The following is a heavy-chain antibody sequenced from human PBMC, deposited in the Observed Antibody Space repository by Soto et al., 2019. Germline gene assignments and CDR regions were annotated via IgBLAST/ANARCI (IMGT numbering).Heavy chain of an antibody. CDR1: GFTFSSYA. V-gene: IGHV3-23*01. D-gene: IGHD1-1*01. Sequence: PGGSLRLSCAASGFTFSSYAMSWVRQAPGKGLEWVSAISGSGGSTYYADSVKGRFTISRDNSKNTLYLQMNSLRAEDTAVYYCAKDGKGAAYTHGPYYFDYWGQGALVTVSS. J-gene: IGHJ4*02. CDR3: AKDGKGAAYTHGPYYFDY. CDR2: ISGSGGST.